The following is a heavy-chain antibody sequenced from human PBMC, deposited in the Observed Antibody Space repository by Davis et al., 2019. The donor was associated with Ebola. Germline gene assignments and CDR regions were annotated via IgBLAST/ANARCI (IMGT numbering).Heavy chain of an antibody. CDR1: GFTFSSYS. J-gene: IGHJ5*02. V-gene: IGHV3-21*01. CDR2: ISSSSSYI. D-gene: IGHD3-3*01. Sequence: GESLKISCAASGFTFSSYSMNWVRQAPGKGLEWVSSISSSSSYIYYADSVKGRFTISRDNAKNSLYLQMNSLRAEDTAVYYCARTPLEWLFKDPFDRWGQGTLVTVSS. CDR3: ARTPLEWLFKDPFDR.